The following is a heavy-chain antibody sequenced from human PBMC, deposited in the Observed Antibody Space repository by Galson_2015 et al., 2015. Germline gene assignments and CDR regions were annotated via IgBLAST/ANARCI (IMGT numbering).Heavy chain of an antibody. CDR1: GFTFSSYA. J-gene: IGHJ3*02. V-gene: IGHV3-13*01. Sequence: SLRLSCAASGFTFSSYAMHWVRHATGKGLEWVSAIGTAGDTYYPGSVKGRFTISRENAKNSLYLQMNSLRAGDTAVYYCARESVGAFDIWGQGTMVTVSS. CDR3: ARESVGAFDI. D-gene: IGHD1-26*01. CDR2: IGTAGDT.